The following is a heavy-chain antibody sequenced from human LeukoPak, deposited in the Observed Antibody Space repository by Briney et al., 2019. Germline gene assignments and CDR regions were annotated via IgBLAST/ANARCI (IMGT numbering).Heavy chain of an antibody. CDR2: ISWNSGSI. J-gene: IGHJ6*02. V-gene: IGHV3-9*01. D-gene: IGHD4-17*01. Sequence: GRSLRLSCAASGFTFDDYAMHWVRQAPGKGLEWVSGISWNSGSIGYADSVKGRFTISRDNAKNSLYLQMNSPRAEDTALYYCAKLPMTTVTTDGMDVWGQGTTVTVSS. CDR3: AKLPMTTVTTDGMDV. CDR1: GFTFDDYA.